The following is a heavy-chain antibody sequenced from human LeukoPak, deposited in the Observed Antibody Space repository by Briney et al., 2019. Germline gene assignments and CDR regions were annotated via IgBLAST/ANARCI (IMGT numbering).Heavy chain of an antibody. CDR1: GGSISSGSYD. Sequence: PSETLSLTCTVSGGSISSGSYDWSWIRQPAGKGLEWIGRIYTSGSTNYNPSLKSRVTISVDTSKNQFSLKLSSVTAADTAVYYCARDYLNDFWSRGDYYMDVWGKGTTVTVSS. CDR2: IYTSGST. D-gene: IGHD3-3*01. V-gene: IGHV4-61*02. J-gene: IGHJ6*03. CDR3: ARDYLNDFWSRGDYYMDV.